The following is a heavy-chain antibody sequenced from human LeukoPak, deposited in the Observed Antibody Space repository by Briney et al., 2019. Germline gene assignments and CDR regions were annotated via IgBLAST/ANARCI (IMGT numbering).Heavy chain of an antibody. CDR2: INPNSGGT. CDR3: ARGTTRIVVVPAAISSDLGY. J-gene: IGHJ4*02. D-gene: IGHD2-2*01. CDR1: GYTFTGYY. Sequence: ASVKVSCKASGYTFTGYYMHWARQAPGQGLEWMGWINPNSGGTNYAQKFQGRVTMTRDTSISTAYMELSRLRSDDTAVYYCARGTTRIVVVPAAISSDLGYWGQGTLVTVSS. V-gene: IGHV1-2*02.